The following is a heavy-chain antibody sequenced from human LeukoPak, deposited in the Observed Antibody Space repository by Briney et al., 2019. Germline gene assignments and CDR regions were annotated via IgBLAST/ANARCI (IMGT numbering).Heavy chain of an antibody. Sequence: ASVKVPCMVSGYTLIELPMHWVRQAPGKGLEWMGGFDPEEGETIYAQKFQGRVTMTEDTSTDTAYMELSSLRTEDTAVYYCGTDRLRTMVRGVLRSLEGFDPWGQGTLVTVSS. CDR2: FDPEEGET. D-gene: IGHD3-10*01. V-gene: IGHV1-24*01. CDR1: GYTLIELP. J-gene: IGHJ5*02. CDR3: GTDRLRTMVRGVLRSLEGFDP.